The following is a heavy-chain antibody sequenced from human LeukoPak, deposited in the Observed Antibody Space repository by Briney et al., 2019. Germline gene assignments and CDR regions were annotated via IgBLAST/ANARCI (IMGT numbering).Heavy chain of an antibody. J-gene: IGHJ4*02. Sequence: ASVKVSCKASGYTFNVYYIHWVRQAPGQGLEWMGWINPKSGGTNEAQKFHDRVTMTRDTSIRTAYMEVSRLRSDDTAVYYCARSPDILTGENFDYWGQGTLVTVSS. CDR2: INPKSGGT. CDR3: ARSPDILTGENFDY. V-gene: IGHV1-2*02. D-gene: IGHD3-9*01. CDR1: GYTFNVYY.